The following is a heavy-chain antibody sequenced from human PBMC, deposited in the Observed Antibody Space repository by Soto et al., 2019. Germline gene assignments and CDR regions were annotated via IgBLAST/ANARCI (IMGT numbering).Heavy chain of an antibody. V-gene: IGHV4-30-2*01. CDR3: ARVPGP. J-gene: IGHJ5*02. CDR2: IYHSGST. CDR1: GGTIGGGGDS. Sequence: PSETLSLTCGVSGGTIGGGGDSWSWIRQPPGKGLEWIGYIYHSGSTYYNPSLKSRVTISVDRSKNQFSLKLSSVTAADTAVYYCARVPGPWGQGTQVTVSS.